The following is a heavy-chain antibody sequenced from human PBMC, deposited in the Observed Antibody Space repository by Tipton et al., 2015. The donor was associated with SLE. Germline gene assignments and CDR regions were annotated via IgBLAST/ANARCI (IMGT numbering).Heavy chain of an antibody. Sequence: TLSLTCSVSGGSISSARYFWGWIRQSPGKGLEGIGSIYYTGETYYNPSLSGRVTLYMDTSKNRFSLNLSSVTAADTAVYYCARIRPGHGDPFDFWGQGILVTVSS. CDR1: GGSISSARYF. CDR2: IYYTGET. V-gene: IGHV4-39*02. D-gene: IGHD3-3*01. J-gene: IGHJ4*02. CDR3: ARIRPGHGDPFDF.